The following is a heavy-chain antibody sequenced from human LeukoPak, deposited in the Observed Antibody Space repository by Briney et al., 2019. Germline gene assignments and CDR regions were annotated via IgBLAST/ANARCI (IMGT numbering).Heavy chain of an antibody. J-gene: IGHJ3*02. CDR1: GYTFTSYY. CDR2: INPSGGST. D-gene: IGHD3-10*01. CDR3: ARDRYYGSGGGAFDI. V-gene: IGHV1-46*01. Sequence: ASVKVSCKASGYTFTSYYMHWVRQAPGQGLEWMGIINPSGGSTNYAQKFQGRVTITADESTSTAYMELSSLRSEDTAVYYCARDRYYGSGGGAFDIWGQGTMVTVSS.